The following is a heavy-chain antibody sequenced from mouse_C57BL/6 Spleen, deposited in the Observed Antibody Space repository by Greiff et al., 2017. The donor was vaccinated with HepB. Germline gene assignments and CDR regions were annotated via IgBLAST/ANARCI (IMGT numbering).Heavy chain of an antibody. CDR1: GYTFTSYG. CDR3: ARTVVADYYAMDY. Sequence: QVQLQQSGAELARPGASVKLSCKASGYTFTSYGISWVKQRTGQGLEWIGEIYPRSGNTYYNEKFKGKATLTADKSSSTAYMELRSLTSEDSAVYFGARTVVADYYAMDYWGKGTSVTVSS. J-gene: IGHJ4*01. V-gene: IGHV1-81*01. CDR2: IYPRSGNT. D-gene: IGHD1-1*01.